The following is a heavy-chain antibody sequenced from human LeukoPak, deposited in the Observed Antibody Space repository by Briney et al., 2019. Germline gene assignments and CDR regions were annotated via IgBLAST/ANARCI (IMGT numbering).Heavy chain of an antibody. CDR1: GFTFSSYG. V-gene: IGHV3-21*01. Sequence: GGSLRLSCAASGFTFSSYGMHWVRQAPGKGLEWVSSISSSSSYIYYADSVKGRFTISRDNAKNSLYLQMNSLRAEDTAVYYCARDSLSSSTSFWGQGTLVTVSS. CDR2: ISSSSSYI. J-gene: IGHJ4*02. D-gene: IGHD2-2*01. CDR3: ARDSLSSSTSF.